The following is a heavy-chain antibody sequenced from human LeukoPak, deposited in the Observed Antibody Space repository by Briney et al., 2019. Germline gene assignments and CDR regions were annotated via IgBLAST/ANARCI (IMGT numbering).Heavy chain of an antibody. CDR3: ARGRYDFPFDY. CDR2: IIPIFGTA. J-gene: IGHJ4*02. V-gene: IGHV1-69*05. CDR1: GGTFSSYA. Sequence: ASVKVSCKAPGGTFSSYAISWVRQAPGQGLEWMGGIIPIFGTANYAQKFQGRVTITTDESTSTAYMELSSLRSEDTAVYYCARGRYDFPFDYWGQGTLVTVSS. D-gene: IGHD3-3*01.